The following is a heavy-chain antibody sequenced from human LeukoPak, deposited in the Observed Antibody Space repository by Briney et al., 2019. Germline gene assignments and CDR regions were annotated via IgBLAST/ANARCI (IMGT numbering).Heavy chain of an antibody. CDR1: GFSFISYG. V-gene: IGHV3-30*18. CDR2: ISDDGRRK. D-gene: IGHD4-17*01. Sequence: GGSLRLSCAASGFSFISYGMHWVRQAPGRGLEWVGVISDDGRRKDYADSVKGRFTISRDNSKDTLYLQMNSLRAEDTAVYYCAKRPSDYGDYVSYFDYWGQGTLVTVSS. J-gene: IGHJ4*02. CDR3: AKRPSDYGDYVSYFDY.